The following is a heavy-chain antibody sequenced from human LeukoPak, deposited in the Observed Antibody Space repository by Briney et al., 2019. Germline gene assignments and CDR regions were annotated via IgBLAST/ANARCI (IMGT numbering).Heavy chain of an antibody. CDR2: ISGSGRTI. CDR3: ARLDASGLDY. CDR1: GFTFSSYG. Sequence: GGSLRLSCAASGFTFSSYGMHWVRQAPGKGLEWVSYISGSGRTIYYANSVKGRFTISRDNAKNSLYLQMNSLRADDTAVYYCARLDASGLDYWGQGTLVTVSS. J-gene: IGHJ4*02. D-gene: IGHD6-19*01. V-gene: IGHV3-48*04.